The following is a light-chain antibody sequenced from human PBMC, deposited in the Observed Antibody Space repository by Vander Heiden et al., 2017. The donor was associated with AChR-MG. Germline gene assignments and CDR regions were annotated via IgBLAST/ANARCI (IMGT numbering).Light chain of an antibody. Sequence: SYELTQPPSVSVSPGQIASITCSGNKLGDKYAFWYQQKPGQSPVLVIYQDTRRPSGIPERFSGSNSGNTATLTISGTQAMDEADYYCQAWDSNTAVFGGGTKLTVL. CDR3: QAWDSNTAV. V-gene: IGLV3-1*01. CDR1: KLGDKY. J-gene: IGLJ2*01. CDR2: QDT.